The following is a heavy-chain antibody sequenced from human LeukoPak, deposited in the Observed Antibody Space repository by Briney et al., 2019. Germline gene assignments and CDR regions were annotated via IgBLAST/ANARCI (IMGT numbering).Heavy chain of an antibody. D-gene: IGHD3-9*01. CDR2: IYTSGST. Sequence: SQTLSLTCTVSGGSISSGSYYWSWIRQPAGKGLEWIGRIYTSGSTNYNPSLKSRVTISVDTSKNQFSLKLSSVTAADTAVYYCAREGLDILTGYYHNWFDPWGQGTLVTVSS. CDR1: GGSISSGSYY. CDR3: AREGLDILTGYYHNWFDP. J-gene: IGHJ5*02. V-gene: IGHV4-61*02.